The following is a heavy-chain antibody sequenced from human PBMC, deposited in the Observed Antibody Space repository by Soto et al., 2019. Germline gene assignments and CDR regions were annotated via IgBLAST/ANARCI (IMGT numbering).Heavy chain of an antibody. Sequence: SETLSLTCTVSGGSISSYYWSWIRQPPGKELEWIGYIYYSGSTNYNPSLKSRVTISVDTSKNQFSLKLSSVTAADTAVYYCARQWTLSQTYDYWGQGTLVTVSS. V-gene: IGHV4-59*08. D-gene: IGHD3-16*02. CDR3: ARQWTLSQTYDY. CDR1: GGSISSYY. CDR2: IYYSGST. J-gene: IGHJ4*02.